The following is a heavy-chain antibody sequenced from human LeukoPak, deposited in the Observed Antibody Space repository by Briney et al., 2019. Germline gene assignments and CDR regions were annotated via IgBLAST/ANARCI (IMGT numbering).Heavy chain of an antibody. V-gene: IGHV3-74*01. CDR1: GFTFSSYW. CDR3: ATDLDYGGYSHFDF. J-gene: IGHJ4*02. CDR2: ISYDGSST. D-gene: IGHD4-23*01. Sequence: GGSLRLSCAASGFTFSSYWMHWVRQAPGKGLVWVTRISYDGSSTTYADSVKGRFTISRDNAKNTLWLQMNSLRAEDTAVYYCATDLDYGGYSHFDFWGQGTLVTVSS.